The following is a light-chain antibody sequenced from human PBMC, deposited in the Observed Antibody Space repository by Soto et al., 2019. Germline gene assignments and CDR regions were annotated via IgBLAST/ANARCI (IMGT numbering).Light chain of an antibody. CDR3: QQYYSYPWT. J-gene: IGKJ1*01. CDR2: KAS. Sequence: DIPMTQSPSTLSASVGDRVTITCRASQSVGNWLAWYQHKPGKAPKGLIYKASSLESGAPSRFSGSGSGTEFALTISSLQPDDFATYYCQQYYSYPWTFGQGTTVEIK. V-gene: IGKV1-5*03. CDR1: QSVGNW.